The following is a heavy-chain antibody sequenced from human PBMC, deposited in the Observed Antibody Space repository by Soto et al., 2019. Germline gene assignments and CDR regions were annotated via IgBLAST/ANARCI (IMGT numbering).Heavy chain of an antibody. CDR2: IYSGGSA. Sequence: PGGSLRLSCAASVFTVSSNYMSWVRQAPGEGLEWVSVIYSGGSAYYADSVKARFTISRDNSKNTLYLQMNSLRAEDTAVYYCARARRHWNCEGLEVWGQGTTVTVSS. J-gene: IGHJ6*02. D-gene: IGHD1-7*01. CDR3: ARARRHWNCEGLEV. CDR1: VFTVSSNY. V-gene: IGHV3-53*01.